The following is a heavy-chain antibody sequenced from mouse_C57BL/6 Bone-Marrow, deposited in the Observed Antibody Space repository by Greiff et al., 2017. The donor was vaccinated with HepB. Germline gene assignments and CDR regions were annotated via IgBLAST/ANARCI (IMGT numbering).Heavy chain of an antibody. CDR3: ASYYYDYDGGYYYAMDY. D-gene: IGHD2-4*01. Sequence: QVQLQQPGAELVKPGASVKMSCKASGYTFTSYWITWVKQRPGQGLEWIGDIYPGSGSTNYNEKFKSKATLTVDTSSSTAYMQLSSLTSEDSAVYYCASYYYDYDGGYYYAMDYWGQGTSVTVSS. V-gene: IGHV1-55*01. CDR1: GYTFTSYW. CDR2: IYPGSGST. J-gene: IGHJ4*01.